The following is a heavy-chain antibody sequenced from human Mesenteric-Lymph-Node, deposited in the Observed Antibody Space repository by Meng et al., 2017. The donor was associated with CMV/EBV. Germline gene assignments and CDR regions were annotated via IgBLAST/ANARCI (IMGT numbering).Heavy chain of an antibody. J-gene: IGHJ4*02. Sequence: SCKASGYTFTGYYLHWVRQAPGQVLEWMGWINPNSGGTNYAQKFQGRVTMTRDTSTSAAYMELRSLRSDDTAVYYCARCGSSCYNDYWGQGTLVTVSS. CDR1: GYTFTGYY. V-gene: IGHV1-2*02. D-gene: IGHD2-15*01. CDR2: INPNSGGT. CDR3: ARCGSSCYNDY.